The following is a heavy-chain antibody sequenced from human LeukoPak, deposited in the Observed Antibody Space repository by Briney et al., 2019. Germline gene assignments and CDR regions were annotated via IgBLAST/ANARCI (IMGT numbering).Heavy chain of an antibody. J-gene: IGHJ4*02. V-gene: IGHV1-46*01. D-gene: IGHD6-6*01. CDR1: GYTFTNYY. CDR2: INPSGGST. CDR3: VREGNYSDSSRSRFDY. Sequence: ASVKVSCKASGYTFTNYYIHWVRQAPGQGLEWTGIINPSGGSTSYAQKFQGRVTMTRDTSTSTVHMELSSQRSNETYVYYLVREGNYSDSSRSRFDYWGQGTLVTVSS.